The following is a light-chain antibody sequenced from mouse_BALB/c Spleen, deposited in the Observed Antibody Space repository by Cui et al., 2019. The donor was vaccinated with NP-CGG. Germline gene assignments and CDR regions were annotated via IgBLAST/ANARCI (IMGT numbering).Light chain of an antibody. V-gene: IGLV1*01. J-gene: IGLJ1*01. CDR3: ALWYSNHWV. CDR1: TGAVTTSNY. CDR2: GTN. Sequence: GTQESAPTTSPGEKVTLTCRSSTGAVTTSNYANWVQEKPDHLFTGLIGGTNNRAPGVPARFSGSLIGDKAALTITGAQTEDEAIYFCALWYSNHWVFGGGTKLTVL.